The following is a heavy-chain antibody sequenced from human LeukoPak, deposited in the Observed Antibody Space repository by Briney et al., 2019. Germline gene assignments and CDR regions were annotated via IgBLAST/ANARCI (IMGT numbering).Heavy chain of an antibody. J-gene: IGHJ4*02. CDR3: AKEPYLLTMGDYFDY. D-gene: IGHD4/OR15-4a*01. Sequence: GGSLRLSCAASGFTFSSYAMSWVRQAPGKGLEWVSAISGGGGSTYYADSVKGRFTISRDNSKNTLYLQMNSLRAEDTAVYYCAKEPYLLTMGDYFDYWGQGTLVTVSS. CDR2: ISGGGGST. CDR1: GFTFSSYA. V-gene: IGHV3-23*01.